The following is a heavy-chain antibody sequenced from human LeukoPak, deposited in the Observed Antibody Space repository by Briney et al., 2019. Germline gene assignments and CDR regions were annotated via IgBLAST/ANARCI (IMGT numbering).Heavy chain of an antibody. D-gene: IGHD5-18*01. V-gene: IGHV4-59*08. CDR2: IYYSGST. Sequence: PSETLSLTCTVSGGSISSYYWSWIRQPPGKGLEWIGYIYYSGSTNYNPSLKSRVTISVDTSKNQFSLKLSSVTAADTAVYYCARHPGIALWLRPYYFDYWGQGTLVTVSS. CDR1: GGSISSYY. J-gene: IGHJ4*02. CDR3: ARHPGIALWLRPYYFDY.